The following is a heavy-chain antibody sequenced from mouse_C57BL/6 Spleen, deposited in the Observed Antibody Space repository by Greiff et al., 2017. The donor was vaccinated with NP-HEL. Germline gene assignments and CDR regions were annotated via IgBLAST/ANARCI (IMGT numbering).Heavy chain of an antibody. CDR1: GFTFSSYG. V-gene: IGHV5-6*01. CDR3: AREGLRGGYYFDY. J-gene: IGHJ2*01. D-gene: IGHD2-4*01. Sequence: EVKVVESGGDLVKPGGSLKLSCAASGFTFSSYGMSWVRQTPDKRLEWVATISSGGSYTYYPDSVKGRFTISRDNAKNTLYLQMSSLKSEDTAMYYCAREGLRGGYYFDYWGQGTTLTVSS. CDR2: ISSGGSYT.